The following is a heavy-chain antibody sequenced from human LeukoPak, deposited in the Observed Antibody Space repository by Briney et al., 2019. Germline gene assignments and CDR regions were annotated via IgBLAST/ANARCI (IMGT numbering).Heavy chain of an antibody. CDR1: GGSISSYY. CDR3: ARDSRIVGATSRFDP. V-gene: IGHV4-59*01. Sequence: KTSETLSLTCTVSGGSISSYYWSWIRQPPGKGLEWIGYIYYSGSTNYNPSLKSRVTLSVDTSKNQFSLKLSSVTAADTAVYYCARDSRIVGATSRFDPWGQGSLVTVSS. D-gene: IGHD1-26*01. J-gene: IGHJ5*02. CDR2: IYYSGST.